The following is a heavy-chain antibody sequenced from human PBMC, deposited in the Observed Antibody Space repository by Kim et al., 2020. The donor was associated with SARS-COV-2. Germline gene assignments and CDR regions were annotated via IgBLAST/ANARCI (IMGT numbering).Heavy chain of an antibody. CDR1: GYTFTGYY. V-gene: IGHV1-2*02. CDR3: AREDGPQTRSGYSYGEGWFDP. CDR2: INPNSGGT. D-gene: IGHD5-18*01. Sequence: ASVKVSYKASGYTFTGYYMHWVRQAPGQGLEWMGWINPNSGGTNYAQKFQGRVTMTRDTSISTAYMELSRLRSDDTAVYYCAREDGPQTRSGYSYGEGWFDPWGQGTLVTVSS. J-gene: IGHJ5*02.